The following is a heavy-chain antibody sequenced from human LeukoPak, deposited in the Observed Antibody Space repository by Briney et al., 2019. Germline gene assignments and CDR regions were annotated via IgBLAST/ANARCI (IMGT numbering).Heavy chain of an antibody. D-gene: IGHD6-19*01. CDR1: GFTFSSYS. Sequence: GGSLRLSCAASGFTFSSYSMNWVRQAPGKGLEWVSFISSSSSYIYYADSVKGRFTISRDNAKNSLYLQMNSLRAEDTVVYYCARDTIAVAGNPFDYWGQGTLVTVSS. J-gene: IGHJ4*02. V-gene: IGHV3-21*01. CDR3: ARDTIAVAGNPFDY. CDR2: ISSSSSYI.